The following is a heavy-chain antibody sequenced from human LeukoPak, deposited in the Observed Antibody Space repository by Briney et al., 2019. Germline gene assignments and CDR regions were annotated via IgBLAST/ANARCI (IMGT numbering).Heavy chain of an antibody. CDR2: ISATSNYI. J-gene: IGHJ4*02. Sequence: GGSLRLSCAASGFTFSSYSMNWVRQAPGKGLEWVSSISATSNYIYYADSVKGRFTTSRDNAKNSLYLQMNSLRAEDTAVYYCARDTSGYTFDDWGQGTLVTVSS. V-gene: IGHV3-21*01. CDR1: GFTFSSYS. D-gene: IGHD5-18*01. CDR3: ARDTSGYTFDD.